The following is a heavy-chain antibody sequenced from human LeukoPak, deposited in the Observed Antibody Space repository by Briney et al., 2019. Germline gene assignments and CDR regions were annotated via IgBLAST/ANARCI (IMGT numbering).Heavy chain of an antibody. CDR3: ARVKKGWYYYYMDV. J-gene: IGHJ6*03. Sequence: ASVKVSCKASGGTFSSYAISWVRQAPGQGLEWMGGIIPIFGTANYAQKFQGRVTITTDESTSTAYMELSSLRSEDTAVYYCARVKKGWYYYYMDVWGKGTTVTVSS. CDR1: GGTFSSYA. V-gene: IGHV1-69*05. D-gene: IGHD2-15*01. CDR2: IIPIFGTA.